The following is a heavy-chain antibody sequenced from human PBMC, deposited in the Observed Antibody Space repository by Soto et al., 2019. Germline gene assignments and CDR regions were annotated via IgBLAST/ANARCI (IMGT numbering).Heavy chain of an antibody. Sequence: QVQLQESGPGLVKPSQTLSLTCTVSGGSISSGGYYWSWIRQHPGKGLEWIGYIYYSGSTYYNPSRKRRVTISVDTSKNQFSLKLSSVTAADTAVYYCARGRSVAQGLDYWGQGTLVTVSS. CDR1: GGSISSGGYY. J-gene: IGHJ4*02. CDR2: IYYSGST. CDR3: ARGRSVAQGLDY. V-gene: IGHV4-31*03.